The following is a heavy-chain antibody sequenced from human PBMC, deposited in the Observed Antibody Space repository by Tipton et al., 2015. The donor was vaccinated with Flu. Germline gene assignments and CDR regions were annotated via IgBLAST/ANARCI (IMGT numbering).Heavy chain of an antibody. D-gene: IGHD6-13*01. Sequence: GSLRLSCAASGFIVSSNYMSWVRQAPGKGLEWVSVIYSGGSTYYADSVKGRFTISRDNSKNTLYLQMNSLRAEDTAVYYCAREKTSYPSSSWFFDYWGQGTLVTVSS. CDR2: IYSGGST. V-gene: IGHV3-66*02. CDR1: GFIVSSNY. J-gene: IGHJ4*02. CDR3: AREKTSYPSSSWFFDY.